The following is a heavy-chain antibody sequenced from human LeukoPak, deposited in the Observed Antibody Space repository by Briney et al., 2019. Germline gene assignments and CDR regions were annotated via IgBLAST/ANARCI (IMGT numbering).Heavy chain of an antibody. V-gene: IGHV4-34*01. CDR3: ARRDYGDSEYYYYYYMDV. J-gene: IGHJ6*03. CDR2: INHSGST. Sequence: PSETLSLTCAVYGGSFSGYYWSWIRQPPGKGLEWIGEINHSGSTNYNPSLKSRVTISVDTSKNQFSLKLSSVTAADTAVYYCARRDYGDSEYYYYYYMDVWGKGTTVTISS. D-gene: IGHD4-17*01. CDR1: GGSFSGYY.